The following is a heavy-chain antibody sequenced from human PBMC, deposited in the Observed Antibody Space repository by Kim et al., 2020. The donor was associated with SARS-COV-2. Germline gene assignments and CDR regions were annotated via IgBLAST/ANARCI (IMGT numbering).Heavy chain of an antibody. CDR1: GGSISSYY. V-gene: IGHV4-59*01. Sequence: SETLSLTCTVSGGSISSYYWSWIRQPPGKGLEWIGYIYYSGSTNYNPSLKSRVTISVDTSKNQFSLKLSSVTAADTAVYYCARAPPGGYDQYYYGMDVWGQGTTVTVSS. J-gene: IGHJ6*02. CDR3: ARAPPGGYDQYYYGMDV. D-gene: IGHD5-12*01. CDR2: IYYSGST.